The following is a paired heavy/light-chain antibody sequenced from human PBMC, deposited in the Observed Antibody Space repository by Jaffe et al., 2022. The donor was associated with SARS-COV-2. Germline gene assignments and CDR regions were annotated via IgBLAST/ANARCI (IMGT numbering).Heavy chain of an antibody. Sequence: QVQLQESGPGLVKPSQTLSLTCTVSGVSIKTSDDYWSWIRQNPGKGLEWIGYIYYSGSVFYNPSLKSRVTISVDTSKNQFSLKLTSVTAADTAVYYCARVPEHITSGGAILNWFDPWGQGTLVTVPS. D-gene: IGHD2-21*01. J-gene: IGHJ5*02. CDR2: IYYSGSV. V-gene: IGHV4-31*03. CDR3: ARVPEHITSGGAILNWFDP. CDR1: GVSIKTSDDY.
Light chain of an antibody. CDR3: CSYVDNIRFF. V-gene: IGLV2-23*01. CDR2: EGT. Sequence: QSALTQPASVSGSPGQSITISCTGTSSDVGTYNLVSWYQQHPGKAPKLIIYEGTKRPSGVSSRFSGSMSGYAASLTISGLQAEDEADYYCCSYVDNIRFFFGGGTKVTVL. J-gene: IGLJ1*01. CDR1: SSDVGTYNL.